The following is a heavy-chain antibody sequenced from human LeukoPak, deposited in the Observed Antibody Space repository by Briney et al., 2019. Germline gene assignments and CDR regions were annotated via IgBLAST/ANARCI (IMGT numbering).Heavy chain of an antibody. Sequence: GESLKISGKGSGYSFTSYWIGWVRQMPGEGVEWIGIIYSGDSKTRDSPSFQGQVTISADKSISTAYLQWCSLKATETAMYYCARSYDFRSDCYCMDVWGKGTTVTVSS. D-gene: IGHD3-3*01. V-gene: IGHV5-51*01. CDR3: ARSYDFRSDCYCMDV. CDR1: GYSFTSYW. CDR2: IYSGDSKT. J-gene: IGHJ6*03.